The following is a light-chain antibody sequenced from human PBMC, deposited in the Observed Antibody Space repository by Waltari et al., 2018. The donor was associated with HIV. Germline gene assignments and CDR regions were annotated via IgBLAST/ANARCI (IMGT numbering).Light chain of an antibody. CDR3: QQSFSGLT. J-gene: IGKJ3*01. V-gene: IGKV1-39*01. CDR1: QTINLY. CDR2: AAS. Sequence: DIQMTQSPSSLSASLGDRVTITCRASQTINLYLNWYRQKPGKAPDLLIYAASSLQSGVPSRFSGTGSGTDFTLTINGLQGEDFATYYCQQSFSGLTFGPGTKVDV.